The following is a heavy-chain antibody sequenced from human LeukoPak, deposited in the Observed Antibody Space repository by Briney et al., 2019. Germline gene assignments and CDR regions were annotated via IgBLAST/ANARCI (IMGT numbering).Heavy chain of an antibody. J-gene: IGHJ4*02. CDR3: VAWGSLVV. D-gene: IGHD3-16*01. CDR2: IKEDGTRK. CDR1: GFTVDTYW. Sequence: GGSLRLSCVASGFTVDTYWMSWVRQAPGKGLDWVAHIKEDGTRKYYVDSVRGRFTISRDNAKNSLFLQVNSLRVEDTAVFYCVAWGSLVVWGQGTLVTVSS. V-gene: IGHV3-7*01.